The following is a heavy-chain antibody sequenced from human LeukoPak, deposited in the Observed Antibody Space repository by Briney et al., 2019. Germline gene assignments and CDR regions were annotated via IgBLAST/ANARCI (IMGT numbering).Heavy chain of an antibody. V-gene: IGHV3-21*01. J-gene: IGHJ4*02. D-gene: IGHD6-19*01. Sequence: GGSLRLSCAASGFTFSSYSMNWVRQAPGKGLEWVSSISSSSSYIYYADSVKGRFTISRDNAKNSLYLQMNSLRAEDTAVYYCAIDRSVAVAGTVMVYWGQGTLVTVSS. CDR2: ISSSSSYI. CDR3: AIDRSVAVAGTVMVY. CDR1: GFTFSSYS.